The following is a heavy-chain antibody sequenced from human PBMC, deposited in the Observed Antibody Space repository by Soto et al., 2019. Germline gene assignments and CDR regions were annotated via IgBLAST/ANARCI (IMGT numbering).Heavy chain of an antibody. Sequence: GGSLRLSCAASGFTFSSYAMSWVRQAPGKGLEWVSAISGSGGSTYYADSVKGRFTISRDNSKNTLYLQMNSLRAEDTAVYYCAKGDSSGWSLLNWFDPWGQGTLVTVSS. V-gene: IGHV3-23*01. J-gene: IGHJ5*02. CDR2: ISGSGGST. CDR3: AKGDSSGWSLLNWFDP. D-gene: IGHD6-19*01. CDR1: GFTFSSYA.